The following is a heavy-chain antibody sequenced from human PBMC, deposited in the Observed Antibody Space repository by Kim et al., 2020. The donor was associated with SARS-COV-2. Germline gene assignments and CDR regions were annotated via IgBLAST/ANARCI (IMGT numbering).Heavy chain of an antibody. CDR2: FYGGADAT. Sequence: GGSLRLSCAASGFTFWGYTMNWVRQAPGKGLEWVSLFYGGADATRYADFVKGRFTISGDNSKSTLYLPMTTLRVEDTAVYYCVKGTGFILPSDSTYNLDV. CDR1: GFTFWGYT. V-gene: IGHV3-23*03. D-gene: IGHD1-26*01. J-gene: IGHJ6*01. CDR3: VKGTGFILPSDSTYNLDV.